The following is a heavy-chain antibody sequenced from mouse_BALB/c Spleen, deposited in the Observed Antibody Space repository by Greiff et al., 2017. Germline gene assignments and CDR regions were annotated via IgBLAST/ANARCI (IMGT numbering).Heavy chain of an antibody. CDR2: IDPANGNT. V-gene: IGHV14-3*02. J-gene: IGHJ4*01. D-gene: IGHD2-2*01. CDR3: ASGGYDPYAMDY. Sequence: VQLQQSGAELVKPGASVKLSCTASGFNIKDTYMHWVKQRPEQGLEWIGRIDPANGNTKYDPKFQGKATITADTSSNTAYLQLSSLTSEDTAVYYCASGGYDPYAMDYWGQGTSVTVSS. CDR1: GFNIKDTY.